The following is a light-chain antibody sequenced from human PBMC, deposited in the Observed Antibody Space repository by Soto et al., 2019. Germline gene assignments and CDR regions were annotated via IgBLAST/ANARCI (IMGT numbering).Light chain of an antibody. CDR3: QQRSNWPPLT. CDR2: DAS. Sequence: EIVLTQSPATLSLSPGDRGTLSCRASQSVSSYLAWYQQKPGQAPRLLIYDASNRATGIPARFSGSGSGTDFTLTISSLEPEDFAVYYCQQRSNWPPLTFGGGTKVEIK. CDR1: QSVSSY. V-gene: IGKV3-11*01. J-gene: IGKJ4*01.